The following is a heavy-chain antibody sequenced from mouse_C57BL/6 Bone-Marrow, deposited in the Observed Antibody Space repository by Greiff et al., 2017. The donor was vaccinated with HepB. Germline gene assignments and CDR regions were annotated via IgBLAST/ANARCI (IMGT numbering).Heavy chain of an antibody. CDR3: TTGYYYGSVDY. D-gene: IGHD1-1*01. Sequence: VHVKQSGAELVRPGASVKLSCTASGFNIKDDYMHWVKQRPEQGLEWIGWIDPENGDTEYASKFQGKATITADTSSNTAYLQLSSLTSEDTAVYYCTTGYYYGSVDYWGQGTTLTVSS. CDR1: GFNIKDDY. CDR2: IDPENGDT. J-gene: IGHJ2*01. V-gene: IGHV14-4*01.